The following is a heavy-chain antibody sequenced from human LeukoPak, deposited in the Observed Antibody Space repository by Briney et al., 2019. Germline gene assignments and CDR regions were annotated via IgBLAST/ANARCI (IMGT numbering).Heavy chain of an antibody. D-gene: IGHD2-15*01. V-gene: IGHV3-53*01. CDR2: IYSGGST. J-gene: IGHJ4*02. Sequence: GGPLRLSCAASGFTVSSNYMSWVRQAPGKGLEWVSVIYSGGSTYYADSVKGRFTISRDNSKNTLYLQMNSLRAEDTAVYYCARDPVYCSGGSCYSDYWGQGTLVTVSS. CDR1: GFTVSSNY. CDR3: ARDPVYCSGGSCYSDY.